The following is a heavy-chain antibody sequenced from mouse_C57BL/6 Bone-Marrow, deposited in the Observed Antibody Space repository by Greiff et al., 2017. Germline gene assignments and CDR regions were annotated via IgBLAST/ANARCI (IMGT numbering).Heavy chain of an antibody. Sequence: VQLQQSGGGLVKPGGSLKLSCAASGFTFSSYAMSWVRQTPEKRLEWVATISDGGSYTYYPDNVKGRFTISRDNAKNNLYLQMSHLKSEDTAMYYCARDGSSSDYWGQGTTLTVSS. J-gene: IGHJ2*01. CDR2: ISDGGSYT. V-gene: IGHV5-4*01. CDR3: ARDGSSSDY. D-gene: IGHD1-1*01. CDR1: GFTFSSYA.